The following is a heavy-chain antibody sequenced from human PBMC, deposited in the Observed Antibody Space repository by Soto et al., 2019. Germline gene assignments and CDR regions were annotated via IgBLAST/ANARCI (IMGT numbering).Heavy chain of an antibody. CDR2: IWYDGSNK. V-gene: IGHV3-33*01. CDR1: GFTFSSYG. D-gene: IGHD2-2*01. CDR3: ARDPLYCSSTSCYSIDY. Sequence: QVQLVESGGGVVQPGRSLRLSCAASGFTFSSYGMHWVRQAPGKGLEWVAVIWYDGSNKYYADSVKGRFTISRDNSKNKLYLQMNSLRAEDTAVYYCARDPLYCSSTSCYSIDYWGQGTLVTVSS. J-gene: IGHJ4*02.